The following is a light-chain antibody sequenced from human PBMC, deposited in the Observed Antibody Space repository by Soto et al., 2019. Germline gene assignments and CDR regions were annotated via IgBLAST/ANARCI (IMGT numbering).Light chain of an antibody. J-gene: IGKJ1*01. CDR1: QGISSY. Sequence: IQLTQSPSSLSASVGDRVTITCRASQGISSYLAWYQQKPGKAPKLLIYAASTLQSGVPSRFSGSGSGTDFTLTISSLQPEEFATYYCQQLNSYPQTFGQGTKVDIK. V-gene: IGKV1-9*01. CDR2: AAS. CDR3: QQLNSYPQT.